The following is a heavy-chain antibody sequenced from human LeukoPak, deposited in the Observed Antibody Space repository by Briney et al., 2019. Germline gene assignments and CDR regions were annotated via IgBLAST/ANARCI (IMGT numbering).Heavy chain of an antibody. CDR3: AKRNGGTSFED. J-gene: IGHJ4*02. CDR2: IWYDGSNK. CDR1: GFTFSNYD. D-gene: IGHD4-23*01. Sequence: GGSLRLSCAASGFTFSNYDMHWVRQAPGKGLEWVAVIWYDGSNKYYADSVKGRFTLSRDNSKNTLYLQMNSLRAEDTAVYYCAKRNGGTSFEDGGQGGRFTVS. V-gene: IGHV3-33*06.